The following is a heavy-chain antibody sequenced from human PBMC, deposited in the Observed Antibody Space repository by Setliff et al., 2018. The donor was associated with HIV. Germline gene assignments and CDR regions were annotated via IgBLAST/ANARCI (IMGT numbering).Heavy chain of an antibody. Sequence: ASVKVSCKASGYTFSSYGISWVRQAPGQGLEWVGWISAYNGDTKYAQKLQGRVTMTADESTSTAYMELSSLRSEDTAVYYCARAVVPTYYDVLTGYVYYMDVWGKGTTVTVSS. J-gene: IGHJ6*03. CDR1: GYTFSSYG. CDR2: ISAYNGDT. CDR3: ARAVVPTYYDVLTGYVYYMDV. V-gene: IGHV1-18*01. D-gene: IGHD3-9*01.